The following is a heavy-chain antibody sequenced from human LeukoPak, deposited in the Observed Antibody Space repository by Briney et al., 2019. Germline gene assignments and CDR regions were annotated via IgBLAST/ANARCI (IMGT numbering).Heavy chain of an antibody. Sequence: GGSLRLSCAASGFTFSSYAMSWVRQAPGKGLEWVSAISGSGGSTYYADSVKGRFTISRDNSKNTLYLQMNSLRAEDTAVYYCANAYDSSGYSPFDYWGQGTLVTVSS. CDR2: ISGSGGST. CDR1: GFTFSSYA. CDR3: ANAYDSSGYSPFDY. J-gene: IGHJ4*02. V-gene: IGHV3-23*01. D-gene: IGHD3-22*01.